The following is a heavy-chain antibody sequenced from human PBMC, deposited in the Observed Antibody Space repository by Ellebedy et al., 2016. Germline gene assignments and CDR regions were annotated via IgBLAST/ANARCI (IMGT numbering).Heavy chain of an antibody. CDR2: FDPEDGET. D-gene: IGHD2-2*01. V-gene: IGHV1-24*01. CDR1: GYTLTELS. Sequence: ASVKVSXXVSGYTLTELSMHWVRQAPGKGLEWMGGFDPEDGETIYAQKFQGRVTMTEDTSTDTAYMELSSLRSEDTAVYYCALDIVVVPAAPGGGFNPWGQGTLVTVSS. J-gene: IGHJ5*02. CDR3: ALDIVVVPAAPGGGFNP.